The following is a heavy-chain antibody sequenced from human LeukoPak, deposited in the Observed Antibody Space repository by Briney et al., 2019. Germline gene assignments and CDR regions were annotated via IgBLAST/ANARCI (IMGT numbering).Heavy chain of an antibody. V-gene: IGHV3-23*01. J-gene: IGHJ4*02. CDR3: APTTYWAFDY. Sequence: GGSLRLSCAASGFTFSSYDMTWVRQAPGKGREWVSTISGSGGSTYYADSVKGRFSISRDNSKNTLYLQMNSLRAEDTAVYYCAPTTYWAFDYWGQGTLVTVSS. CDR1: GFTFSSYD. D-gene: IGHD1-1*01. CDR2: ISGSGGST.